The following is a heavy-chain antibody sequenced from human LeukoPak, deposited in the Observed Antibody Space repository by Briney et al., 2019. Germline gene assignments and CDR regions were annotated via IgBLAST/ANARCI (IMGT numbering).Heavy chain of an antibody. J-gene: IGHJ2*01. CDR3: ARGCHDYGDYIPQGQYWYFDL. CDR2: IMPIFGTA. Sequence: GASVKVSCKASGGTFNSYAISWVRQAPGQGLEWMGGIMPIFGTANYAQKFQGRVTITADDSTSTAYMALSSLRSEDTAVYYCARGCHDYGDYIPQGQYWYFDLWGRGTLVTVSS. CDR1: GGTFNSYA. D-gene: IGHD4-17*01. V-gene: IGHV1-69*13.